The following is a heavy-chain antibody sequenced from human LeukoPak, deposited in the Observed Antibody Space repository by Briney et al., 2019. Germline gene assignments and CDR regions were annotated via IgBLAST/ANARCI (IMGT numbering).Heavy chain of an antibody. Sequence: GGSLRLSCAASGFTFTSFTMTWVRQAPGKGLEWVSTIGGRAGSTDYADSVKGRFTISRDNSKNTLYLQMNNLRTEDTAVYYCAKDRDIILMGHGMDVWGQGATVTVSS. V-gene: IGHV3-23*01. D-gene: IGHD3-10*01. CDR1: GFTFTSFT. J-gene: IGHJ6*02. CDR2: IGGRAGST. CDR3: AKDRDIILMGHGMDV.